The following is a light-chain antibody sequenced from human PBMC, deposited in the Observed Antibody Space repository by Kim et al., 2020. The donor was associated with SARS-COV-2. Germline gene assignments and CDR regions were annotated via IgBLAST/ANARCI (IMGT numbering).Light chain of an antibody. V-gene: IGLV3-1*01. J-gene: IGLJ1*01. CDR2: QDS. CDR3: QAWDSITAV. Sequence: SYELTQPPSVSVSPGQTASITCSGDKLGDKYACWYQQKPGQSPVLVIYQDSKRPSGIPEGFSGSNSGNTATLTISGTQAMDEADYYCQAWDSITAVFGTG. CDR1: KLGDKY.